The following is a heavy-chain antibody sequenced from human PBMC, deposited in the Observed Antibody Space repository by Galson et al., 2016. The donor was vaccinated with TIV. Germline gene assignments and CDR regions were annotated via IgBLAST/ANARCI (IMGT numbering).Heavy chain of an antibody. V-gene: IGHV3-23*01. Sequence: SLRLSCAASGFTFNNYVLNWVRQAPGMGLEWVSIFSDGRGCTDFADSVKGRFIVPRDNSKNTLYVQLSSLRDEDTAIYLCAKRGADKPAGTYPFFDYWGQGTLVTVSS. D-gene: IGHD2-15*01. CDR3: AKRGADKPAGTYPFFDY. CDR1: GFTFNNYV. J-gene: IGHJ4*02. CDR2: FSDGRGCT.